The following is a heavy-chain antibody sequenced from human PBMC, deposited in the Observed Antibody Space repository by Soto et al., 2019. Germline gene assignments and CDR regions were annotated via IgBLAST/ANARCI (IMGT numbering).Heavy chain of an antibody. J-gene: IGHJ4*02. CDR3: ARYHRNGYSFYFDY. Sequence: GGSLRLSCAASGFSFSNYWMNWVRQTTGNGLLWVSHIVSDGTSTGYADSVRGRFSISPDTSKNQITLQLGSVTPDDTAVYYCARYHRNGYSFYFDYWGQGTLVTVSS. D-gene: IGHD4-4*01. CDR1: GFSFSNYW. V-gene: IGHV3-74*01. CDR2: IVSDGTST.